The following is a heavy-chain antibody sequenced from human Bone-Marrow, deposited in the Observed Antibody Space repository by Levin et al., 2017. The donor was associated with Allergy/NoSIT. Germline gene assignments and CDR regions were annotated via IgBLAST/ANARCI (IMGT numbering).Heavy chain of an antibody. CDR3: ARDIVVVVAATGMDV. CDR1: GFTFSSYS. J-gene: IGHJ6*02. CDR2: ISSSSSYI. V-gene: IGHV3-21*01. Sequence: GESLKISCAASGFTFSSYSMNWVRQAPGKGLEWVSSISSSSSYIYYADSVKGRFTISRDNAKNSLYLQMNSLRAEDTAVYYCARDIVVVVAATGMDVWGQGTTVTVSS. D-gene: IGHD2-15*01.